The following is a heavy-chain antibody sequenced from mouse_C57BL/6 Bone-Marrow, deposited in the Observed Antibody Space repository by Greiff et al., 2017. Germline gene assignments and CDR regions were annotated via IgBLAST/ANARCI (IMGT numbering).Heavy chain of an antibody. V-gene: IGHV5-17*01. CDR3: ARDYYGPYWYFDV. Sequence: EVQLQQSGGGLVKPGGSLKLSCAASGFTFSDYGMHWVRQAPEKGLEWVAYISSGSSTIYYADTVKGRFTISRDNAKNTLFLQMTSLRSEDTAMYYCARDYYGPYWYFDVWGTGTTVTVSS. CDR1: GFTFSDYG. D-gene: IGHD1-1*01. J-gene: IGHJ1*03. CDR2: ISSGSSTI.